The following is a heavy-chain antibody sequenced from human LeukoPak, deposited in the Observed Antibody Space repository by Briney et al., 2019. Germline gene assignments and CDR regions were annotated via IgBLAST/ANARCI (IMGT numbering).Heavy chain of an antibody. CDR3: ARGRTAMVRYFDL. Sequence: SETLSLTCTVSGYSISSGYYWGWIRQPPGKGLEWIGSIYYSGSTYYNPSLKSRVTISVDTSKNQFSLKLSSVTAADTAVYYCARGRTAMVRYFDLWGRGTLVTVSS. V-gene: IGHV4-38-2*02. D-gene: IGHD5-18*01. CDR1: GYSISSGYY. J-gene: IGHJ2*01. CDR2: IYYSGST.